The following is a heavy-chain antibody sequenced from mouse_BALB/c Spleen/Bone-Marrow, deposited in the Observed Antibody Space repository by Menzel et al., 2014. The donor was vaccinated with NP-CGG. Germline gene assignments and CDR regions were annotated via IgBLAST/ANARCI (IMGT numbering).Heavy chain of an antibody. Sequence: VQLKESGAELVKPGASVKLSCTASGFNIKDTYMHWVKQRPEQGLEWIGRIDPANGNTKYDPKFQGKATITADTPSNTAYLQLSSLTSEDTAVYYCARYYYGSSLFDYWGQGTTLTVSS. D-gene: IGHD1-1*01. CDR2: IDPANGNT. V-gene: IGHV14-3*02. J-gene: IGHJ2*01. CDR1: GFNIKDTY. CDR3: ARYYYGSSLFDY.